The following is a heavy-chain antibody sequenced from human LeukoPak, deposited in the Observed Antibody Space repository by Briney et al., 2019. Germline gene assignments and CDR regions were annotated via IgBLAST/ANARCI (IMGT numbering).Heavy chain of an antibody. CDR1: GFSISSFW. CDR2: VNGEGGYR. D-gene: IGHD5-24*01. CDR3: VRDGDDYNFDY. V-gene: IGHV3-74*01. J-gene: IGHJ4*02. Sequence: GGSLRLSCAASGFSISSFWMHWVRQAPGKGLVWVSRVNGEGGYRNYADSVKGRFTISRDNARNTLYLQMHSLRAEDTAVYCCVRDGDDYNFDYWGQGSLVTVSS.